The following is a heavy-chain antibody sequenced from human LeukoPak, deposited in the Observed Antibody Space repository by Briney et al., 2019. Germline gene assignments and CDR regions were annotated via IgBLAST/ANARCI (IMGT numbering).Heavy chain of an antibody. CDR1: GGSFSGYY. D-gene: IGHD3-10*01. CDR2: TNHSGST. Sequence: SETLSLTCAVYGGSFSGYYWSWIRQPPGKGLEWIGETNHSGSTNYNPSLKSRVTISVDTSKNQFSLKLSSVTAADTAVYYCASSGRYFDLWGRGTLVTVSS. J-gene: IGHJ2*01. V-gene: IGHV4-34*01. CDR3: ASSGRYFDL.